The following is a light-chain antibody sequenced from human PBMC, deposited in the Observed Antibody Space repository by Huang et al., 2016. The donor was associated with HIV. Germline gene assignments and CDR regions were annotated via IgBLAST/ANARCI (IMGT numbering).Light chain of an antibody. Sequence: DIVMTQSPLSLPVTPGEPASISCRSSQSLLHSNGYSYLDWYLQKPGQSPQLLIYLGSNRASGVPDRCSGGGSGTYFTLKISRVESEDVGIYYCMQVLQTPRTFGQGTKVEI. CDR1: QSLLHSNGYSY. V-gene: IGKV2-28*01. J-gene: IGKJ1*01. CDR2: LGS. CDR3: MQVLQTPRT.